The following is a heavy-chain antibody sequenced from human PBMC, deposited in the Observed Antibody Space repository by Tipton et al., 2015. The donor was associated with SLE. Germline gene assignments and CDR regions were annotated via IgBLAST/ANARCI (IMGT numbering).Heavy chain of an antibody. CDR2: IYYSGST. V-gene: IGHV4-39*07. CDR1: GGSISSSSYY. J-gene: IGHJ4*02. D-gene: IGHD3-3*01. Sequence: LRLSCTVSGGSISSSSYYWGWIRQPPGKGLEWIGSIYYSGSTYYNPSLKSRVTISVDTSKNQFSLKLSSVTAADTAVYYCARAYDFWSGYSLGYWGQGTLVTVSS. CDR3: ARAYDFWSGYSLGY.